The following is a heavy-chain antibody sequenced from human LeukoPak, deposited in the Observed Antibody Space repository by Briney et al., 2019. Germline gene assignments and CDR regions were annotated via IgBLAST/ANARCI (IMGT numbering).Heavy chain of an antibody. J-gene: IGHJ4*02. CDR3: AKDGDCVWGSYRYTSKTFDY. D-gene: IGHD3-16*02. V-gene: IGHV4-38-2*02. Sequence: PSETLSLTCLVSGDSLTSGYYWAWIRQAPGKGLEWIGSIYYSGSTYYNPSLKSRVTISVHTSKNQFSLKLSSVIAADTAVYYCAKDGDCVWGSYRYTSKTFDYWGQGTLVTVSS. CDR1: GDSLTSGYY. CDR2: IYYSGST.